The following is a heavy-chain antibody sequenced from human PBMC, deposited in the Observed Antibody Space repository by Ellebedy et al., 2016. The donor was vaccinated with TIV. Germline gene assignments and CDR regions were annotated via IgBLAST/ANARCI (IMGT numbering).Heavy chain of an antibody. D-gene: IGHD6-19*01. CDR2: INPDGSKK. V-gene: IGHV3-7*03. CDR1: GFTFSHYW. J-gene: IGHJ4*02. Sequence: GESLKISCAASGFTFSHYWMNWVRQAPGKGLEWVAFINPDGSKKYYVDSVKGRFTISRDSSKDTLYLEMDSLRADDTAIYYCAKCRHSTGCLLDSWGQGTLVTVSS. CDR3: AKCRHSTGCLLDS.